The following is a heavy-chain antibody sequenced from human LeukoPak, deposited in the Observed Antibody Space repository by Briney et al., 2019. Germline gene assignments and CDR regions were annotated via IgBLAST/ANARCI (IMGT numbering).Heavy chain of an antibody. CDR2: IYTSGST. CDR1: GGSISSYY. CDR3: AGGLHDYYDFWSGYRPLDY. D-gene: IGHD3-3*01. J-gene: IGHJ4*02. Sequence: PSETLSLTCTVSGGSISSYYWSWIRQPAGKGLEWIGRIYTSGSTNYNPSLQSRVTMSVDTSKNQCSLKLSSVTAADTAVYYGAGGLHDYYDFWSGYRPLDYWGQGTLVTVSS. V-gene: IGHV4-4*07.